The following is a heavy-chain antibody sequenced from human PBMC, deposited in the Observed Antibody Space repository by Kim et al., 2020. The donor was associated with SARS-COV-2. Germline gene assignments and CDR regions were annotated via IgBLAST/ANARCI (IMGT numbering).Heavy chain of an antibody. J-gene: IGHJ3*02. D-gene: IGHD3-10*01. V-gene: IGHV3-15*01. Sequence: GGSLRLSCAASGFTFSNAWMSWVRQAPGKGLEWVGRIKSKTDGGTTDYAAPVKGRFTISRDDSKNTLYLQINSLKTEDTAVYYCTTDRPITMVRGVKKAFDIWGQGTMVTVSS. CDR2: IKSKTDGGTT. CDR3: TTDRPITMVRGVKKAFDI. CDR1: GFTFSNAW.